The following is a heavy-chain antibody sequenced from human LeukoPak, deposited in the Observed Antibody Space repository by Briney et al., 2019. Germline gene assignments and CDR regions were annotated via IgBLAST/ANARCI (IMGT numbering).Heavy chain of an antibody. V-gene: IGHV3-30*04. CDR2: ISYDGSNK. Sequence: GKSLRLSCAASGFTFSSNAMHWVRQAPGKGLEWVAVISYDGSNKYYADSVKGRFTISRDNSKNTLYLQMNSLRAEDTAVYYCARNRVKYSSSWSSFDYRGQGTLVTVSS. CDR3: ARNRVKYSSSWSSFDY. D-gene: IGHD6-13*01. CDR1: GFTFSSNA. J-gene: IGHJ4*02.